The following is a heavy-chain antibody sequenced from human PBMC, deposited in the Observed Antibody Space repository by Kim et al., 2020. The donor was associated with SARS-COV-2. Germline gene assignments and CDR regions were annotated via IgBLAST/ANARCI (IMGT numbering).Heavy chain of an antibody. CDR2: ISAYNGNT. D-gene: IGHD5-12*01. Sequence: ASVKVSCKASGYTFTSYGISGVRQAPGQGLEWMGWISAYNGNTNYAQKLQGRVTMTTDTSTSTAYMELRSLRSDDTAVYYCARGDPGYSGYDLLDDWGQGTLVTVSS. CDR1: GYTFTSYG. CDR3: ARGDPGYSGYDLLDD. J-gene: IGHJ4*02. V-gene: IGHV1-18*04.